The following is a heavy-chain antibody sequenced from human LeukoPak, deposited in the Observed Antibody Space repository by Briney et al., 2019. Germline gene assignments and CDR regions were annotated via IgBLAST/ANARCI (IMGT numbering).Heavy chain of an antibody. CDR2: IKEDGSEK. Sequence: GGSLRLSCVVSGYTFSGHWMNWVRQAPGKGLEWVANIKEDGSEKFYVDSVKGRLTISRDNAKNSLYLQMNSLRAEDTAVYYCAVRNYFDYWGQGTLVTVSS. CDR3: AVRNYFDY. CDR1: GYTFSGHW. V-gene: IGHV3-7*01. J-gene: IGHJ4*02.